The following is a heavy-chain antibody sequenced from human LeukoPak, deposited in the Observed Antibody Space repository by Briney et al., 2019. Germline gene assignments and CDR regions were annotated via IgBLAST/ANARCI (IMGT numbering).Heavy chain of an antibody. J-gene: IGHJ4*02. Sequence: PGGSLRLSCAASGFTFSSYAMSWVRQAPGKGLEWVSVIYSGGSTYYADSVKGRFTISRDNSKNTLYLQMNSLRAEDTAVYYCARIQTTIAAAGGYWGQGTLVTVSS. D-gene: IGHD6-13*01. CDR1: GFTFSSYA. V-gene: IGHV3-66*01. CDR3: ARIQTTIAAAGGY. CDR2: IYSGGST.